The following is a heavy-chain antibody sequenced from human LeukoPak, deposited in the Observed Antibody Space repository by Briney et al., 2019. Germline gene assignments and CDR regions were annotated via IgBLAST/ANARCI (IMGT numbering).Heavy chain of an antibody. CDR1: GGTFSSYA. CDR2: IIPILGIA. Sequence: SVKVSCKASGGTFSSYAISWVRQAPGQGLEWMGRIIPILGIANYAQKFQGRVTITADKSTSTAYMELSSLRSEDTAVYYCARGGDSGYFYYFDYWGQGTLVTVSS. CDR3: ARGGDSGYFYYFDY. J-gene: IGHJ4*02. V-gene: IGHV1-69*04. D-gene: IGHD5-12*01.